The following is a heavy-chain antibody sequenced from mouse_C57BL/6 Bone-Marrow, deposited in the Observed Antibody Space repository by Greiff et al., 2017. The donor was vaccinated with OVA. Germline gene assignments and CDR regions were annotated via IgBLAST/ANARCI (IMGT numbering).Heavy chain of an antibody. V-gene: IGHV2-6-1*01. Sequence: VQLVESGPGLVAPSQSLSITCTVSGFSLTSYGVHWVRQPPGKGLEWLVVIWSDGSTTYNSALKSRLSISKDNSKSQVFLKMNSLQTDDTAMYYCARHITTVVAPHYYAMDYWGQGTSVTVSS. CDR3: ARHITTVVAPHYYAMDY. CDR2: IWSDGST. D-gene: IGHD1-1*01. J-gene: IGHJ4*01. CDR1: GFSLTSYG.